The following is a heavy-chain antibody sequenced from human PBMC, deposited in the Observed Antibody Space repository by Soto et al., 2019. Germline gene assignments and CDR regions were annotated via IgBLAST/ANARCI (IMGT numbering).Heavy chain of an antibody. J-gene: IGHJ3*02. D-gene: IGHD5-12*01. CDR2: INHSGST. V-gene: IGHV4-34*01. CDR1: GGSFSGYY. CDR3: ARGAWGGYSGYDDAFDI. Sequence: SETLSLTCADYGGSFSGYYWSWIRQPPGKGLEWIGEINHSGSTNYNPSLKSRVTISVDTSKNQFSLKLSSVTAADTAVYYCARGAWGGYSGYDDAFDIWGQGTMVTVSS.